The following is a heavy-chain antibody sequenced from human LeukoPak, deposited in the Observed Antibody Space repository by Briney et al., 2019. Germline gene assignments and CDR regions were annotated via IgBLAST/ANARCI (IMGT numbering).Heavy chain of an antibody. Sequence: GGSLRLSCTASGFTFSDYAMSWVRQAPGKGLEWVSDQSDTGYYRNYADSAKGRFTISRDNSKNTLWLQMNSLRAEDTAVYYCAKVWYSTRVFDYWGQGTLVTVSS. V-gene: IGHV3-23*01. CDR1: GFTFSDYA. J-gene: IGHJ4*02. CDR3: AKVWYSTRVFDY. D-gene: IGHD1-26*01. CDR2: QSDTGYYR.